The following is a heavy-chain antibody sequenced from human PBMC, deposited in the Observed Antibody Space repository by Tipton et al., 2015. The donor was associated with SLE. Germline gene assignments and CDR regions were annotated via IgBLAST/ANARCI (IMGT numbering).Heavy chain of an antibody. D-gene: IGHD6-19*01. CDR3: VAYSSGWFSVH. CDR1: SGAFTSGNW. V-gene: IGHV4-4*02. Sequence: GSLRLSCAVSSGAFTSGNWWSWVRQSPEKGLEWIGEINHSGVTNYNPSFKSRLTMSIDKSNSQVSLQLRSVAAADTAIYYCVAYSSGWFSVHWGQGTLVTVSS. J-gene: IGHJ4*02. CDR2: INHSGVT.